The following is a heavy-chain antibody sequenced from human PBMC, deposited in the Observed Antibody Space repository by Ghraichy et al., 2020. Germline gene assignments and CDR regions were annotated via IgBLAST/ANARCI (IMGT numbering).Heavy chain of an antibody. CDR1: GGSISSYY. J-gene: IGHJ4*02. CDR3: ARDRRFGGAFDY. D-gene: IGHD3-10*01. V-gene: IGHV4-59*01. CDR2: IYYSGST. Sequence: SETLSLTCTVSGGSISSYYWSWIRQPPGKGLEWIGYIYYSGSTNYNPSLKSRVTISVDTSKNQFSLKLSSVTAADTAVYYCARDRRFGGAFDYWGQGTLVTVSS.